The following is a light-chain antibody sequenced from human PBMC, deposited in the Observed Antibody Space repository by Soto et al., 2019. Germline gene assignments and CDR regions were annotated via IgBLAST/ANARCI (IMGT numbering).Light chain of an antibody. V-gene: IGKV1-12*01. CDR1: QDISTW. CDR3: QEASRIPIT. J-gene: IGKJ5*01. Sequence: DIQMTQSPSSVSASVGDRVTITCRASQDISTWLAWYQQRPGKAPNLLIYGASTLQSGVPSRFSGSGSGTDFTLTISTLQPEDFGTYYCQEASRIPITFGQGTRLEIK. CDR2: GAS.